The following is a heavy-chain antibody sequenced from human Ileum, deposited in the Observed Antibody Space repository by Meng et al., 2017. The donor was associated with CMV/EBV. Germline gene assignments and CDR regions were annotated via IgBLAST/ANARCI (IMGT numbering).Heavy chain of an antibody. V-gene: IGHV5-51*01. CDR3: AKRFGDASGWYRGFDP. CDR2: IYPGDSDT. D-gene: IGHD6-19*01. CDR1: GYTFANYW. Sequence: GESLKISCKGSGYTFANYWIGWVRQMAGKGLERMGIIYPGDSDTRYSPSFQGQVTIPADKSNSTAYLQWSSLKSSDTAMYYCAKRFGDASGWYRGFDPWGQGPLDTVSS. J-gene: IGHJ5*02.